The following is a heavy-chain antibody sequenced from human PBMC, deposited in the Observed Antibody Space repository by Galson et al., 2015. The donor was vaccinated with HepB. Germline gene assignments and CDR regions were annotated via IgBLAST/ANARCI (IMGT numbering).Heavy chain of an antibody. CDR2: ISYDGRNK. D-gene: IGHD6-13*01. V-gene: IGHV3-30*04. Sequence: SLRLSCAASGFKFNLYAMHWIRQAPGTGLEWVAVISYDGRNKHYADSVKGRFSISRDNSKDTLYLQMNSLRDEDTAVYYCAREGIAAAVDWFDPWGQGTLVTVSS. CDR3: AREGIAAAVDWFDP. J-gene: IGHJ5*02. CDR1: GFKFNLYA.